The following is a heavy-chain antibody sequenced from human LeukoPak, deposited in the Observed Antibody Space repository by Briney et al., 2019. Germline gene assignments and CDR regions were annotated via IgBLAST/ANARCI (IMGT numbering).Heavy chain of an antibody. CDR3: AREHRFDS. CDR2: ISGSGSTI. J-gene: IGHJ5*01. CDR1: GFTFSCYE. V-gene: IGHV3-48*03. Sequence: PGGSLRLSCAASGFTFSCYEMNWVRQAPGKWLQWVSYISGSGSTIWYADSVKGRFTISRDNAQNSLYLQMNSLRAEDTAVYYCAREHRFDSWGQGTLVTVSS.